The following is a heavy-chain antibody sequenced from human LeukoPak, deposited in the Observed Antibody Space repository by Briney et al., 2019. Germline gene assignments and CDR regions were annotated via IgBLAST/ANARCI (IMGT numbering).Heavy chain of an antibody. V-gene: IGHV3-23*01. CDR3: AKDYDFWSGSMGFDY. CDR2: ISGSGGST. CDR1: GFTFSSYA. Sequence: QPGGSLRLSCAASGFTFSSYAMSWVRQAPGKGLEWVSAISGSGGSTFYADSVKGRFTISRDNSKNTLYLQMNSLRAEDTAVYYCAKDYDFWSGSMGFDYWGQGTLVTVSS. J-gene: IGHJ4*02. D-gene: IGHD3-3*01.